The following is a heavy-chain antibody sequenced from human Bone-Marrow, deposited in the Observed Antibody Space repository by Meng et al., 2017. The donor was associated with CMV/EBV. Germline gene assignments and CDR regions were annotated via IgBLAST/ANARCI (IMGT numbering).Heavy chain of an antibody. CDR3: AKYGDYSD. V-gene: IGHV3-30*18. CDR1: GFTFSSYG. Sequence: RLSCAAFGFTFSSYGMHWVRQAPGKGLEWVAVISYDGSNKYYADSVKGRFTISRDNSKNTLYLQMNSLRAEDTAVYYCAKYGDYSDWGQGTLVTVSS. D-gene: IGHD4-17*01. J-gene: IGHJ4*02. CDR2: ISYDGSNK.